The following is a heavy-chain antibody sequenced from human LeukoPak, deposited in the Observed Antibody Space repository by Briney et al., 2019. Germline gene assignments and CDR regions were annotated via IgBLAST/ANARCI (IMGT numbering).Heavy chain of an antibody. CDR3: ARDSGTTGEVKFDP. V-gene: IGHV4-59*02. D-gene: IGHD3-10*01. J-gene: IGHJ5*02. CDR2: IYYSGST. Sequence: SETLSLTCTVSGGSVSSYYWSWIRQPPGKGLEWIGYIYYSGSTNYNPSLKSRVTISVDTSKNQFSLKLSSVTAADTAVYYCARDSGTTGEVKFDPWGQGTLVTVSS. CDR1: GGSVSSYY.